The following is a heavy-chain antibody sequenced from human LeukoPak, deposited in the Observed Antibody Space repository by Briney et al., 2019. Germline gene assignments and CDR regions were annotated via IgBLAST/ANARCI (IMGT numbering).Heavy chain of an antibody. CDR1: GGTFISYA. V-gene: IGHV1-69*13. D-gene: IGHD3-10*01. CDR3: ARDWVVVRGVMYGMDV. Sequence: ASVKVSCKASGGTFISYAISWVRQAPGQGLEWMGGIIPIFGTANYAQKFQGRVTITADESTSTAYMELSSLRSEDTAVYYCARDWVVVRGVMYGMDVWGQGTTVTVSS. CDR2: IIPIFGTA. J-gene: IGHJ6*02.